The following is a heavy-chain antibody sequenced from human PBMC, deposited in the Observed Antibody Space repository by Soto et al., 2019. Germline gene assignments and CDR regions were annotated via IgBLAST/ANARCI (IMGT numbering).Heavy chain of an antibody. CDR1: GYSFTSYW. CDR2: IYPGDPDT. V-gene: IGHV5-51*01. CDR3: ARSTPDYYYYYGMDV. J-gene: IGHJ6*02. D-gene: IGHD2-15*01. Sequence: PGESLKISCKGSGYSFTSYWIGWVRQMPGKGLEWMGIIYPGDPDTRYSPSFQGQVTISADKSISTAYLQWSSLKASDTAMYYCARSTPDYYYYYGMDVWGQGTTVTVSS.